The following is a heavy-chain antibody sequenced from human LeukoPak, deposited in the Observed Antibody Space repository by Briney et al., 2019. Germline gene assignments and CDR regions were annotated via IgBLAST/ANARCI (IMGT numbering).Heavy chain of an antibody. CDR3: AVHPGFSSWTAHRGILDY. CDR1: GFTFTSSA. V-gene: IGHV1-58*01. CDR2: IVVGSGNT. D-gene: IGHD6-13*01. J-gene: IGHJ4*02. Sequence: GASVKVSCKASGFTFTSSAVQWVRQARGQRLEWIGWIVVGSGNTNYAQKFQERVTMTRDMSTSTAYMELSSLRSEDTAVYYCAVHPGFSSWTAHRGILDYWGQGTLVTVSS.